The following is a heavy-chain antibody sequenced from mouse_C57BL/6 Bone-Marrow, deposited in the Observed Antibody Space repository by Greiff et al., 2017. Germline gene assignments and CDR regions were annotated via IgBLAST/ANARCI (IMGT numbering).Heavy chain of an antibody. J-gene: IGHJ2*01. CDR1: GFTFSSYG. Sequence: EVNLVESGGDLVKPGGSLKLSCAASGFTFSSYGMSWVRQTPDKRLGWVATISSGGSYTYYPDSVKGRFTISRDNAKNTLYLQMSSLKSEDTAMYYCARLGREGDYWGQGTTLTVSS. CDR2: ISSGGSYT. D-gene: IGHD4-1*01. V-gene: IGHV5-6*01. CDR3: ARLGREGDY.